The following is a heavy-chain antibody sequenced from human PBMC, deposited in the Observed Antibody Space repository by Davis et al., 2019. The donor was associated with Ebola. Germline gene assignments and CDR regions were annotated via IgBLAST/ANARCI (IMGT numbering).Heavy chain of an antibody. CDR1: GFTFSDYA. Sequence: GESLKISCAASGFTFSDYAMSWVRQAPGKGLEWVSAISGSGGSTYYAGSVKGRFTISRDNSRNTLYLQMNSLRDEDTAVYYCARVDGSSGLDYWGQGTLVTVSS. D-gene: IGHD6-6*01. J-gene: IGHJ4*02. CDR3: ARVDGSSGLDY. V-gene: IGHV3-23*01. CDR2: ISGSGGST.